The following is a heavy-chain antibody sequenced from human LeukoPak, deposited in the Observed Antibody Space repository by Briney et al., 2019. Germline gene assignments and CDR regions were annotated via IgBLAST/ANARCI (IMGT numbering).Heavy chain of an antibody. CDR2: ISGSGGST. CDR3: AKGTYYYDSSGYSRSFYYYYMDV. Sequence: GGSLRLSCAASGFTFSSYAMSWFRQAPGKGLEWVSAISGSGGSTYYADSVKGRFTISRDNSKNTLYLQMNSLRAEDTAVYYCAKGTYYYDSSGYSRSFYYYYMDVWGKGTTVTVSS. V-gene: IGHV3-23*01. D-gene: IGHD3-22*01. J-gene: IGHJ6*03. CDR1: GFTFSSYA.